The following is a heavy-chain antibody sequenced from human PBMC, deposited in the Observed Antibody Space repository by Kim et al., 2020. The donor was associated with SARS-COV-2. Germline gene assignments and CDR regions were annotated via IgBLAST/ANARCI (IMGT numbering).Heavy chain of an antibody. Sequence: GGSLRLSCAASGFTFSSYSMNWVRQAPGKGLEWVSSISSSSSYIYYADSVKGRFTISRDNAKNSLYLQMNSLRAEDTAVYYCARGRGVVPAAQVEYWGQGTLVTVSS. D-gene: IGHD2-2*01. CDR3: ARGRGVVPAAQVEY. CDR2: ISSSSSYI. J-gene: IGHJ4*02. CDR1: GFTFSSYS. V-gene: IGHV3-21*01.